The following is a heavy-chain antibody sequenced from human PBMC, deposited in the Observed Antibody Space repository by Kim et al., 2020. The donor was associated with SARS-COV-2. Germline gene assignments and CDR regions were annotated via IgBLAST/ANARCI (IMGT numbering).Heavy chain of an antibody. V-gene: IGHV1-3*01. Sequence: KYSQKYQGRVTITRDTSASTAYMELSSLRSEDTAVYYCASAIAVAGPLHFGGQGTLVTVSS. D-gene: IGHD6-19*01. J-gene: IGHJ4*02. CDR3: ASAIAVAGPLHF.